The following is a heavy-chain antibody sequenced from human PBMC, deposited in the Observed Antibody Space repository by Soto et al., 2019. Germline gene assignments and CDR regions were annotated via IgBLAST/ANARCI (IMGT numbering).Heavy chain of an antibody. CDR2: ISSNGGST. J-gene: IGHJ5*02. CDR3: ARNVYCSSTSCYGNWFDP. Sequence: ESGGGLVQPGGSLRLSCAASGFTFSSYAMHWVRQAPGKGLEYVSAISSNGGSTYYANSVKGRFTISRDNSKNTLYLQMGSLRAEDMAVYYCARNVYCSSTSCYGNWFDPWGQGTLVTVSS. CDR1: GFTFSSYA. V-gene: IGHV3-64*01. D-gene: IGHD2-2*01.